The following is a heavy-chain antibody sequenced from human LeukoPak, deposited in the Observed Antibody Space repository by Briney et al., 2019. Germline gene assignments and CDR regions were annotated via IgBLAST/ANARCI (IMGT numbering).Heavy chain of an antibody. CDR1: GFTFSDYY. V-gene: IGHV3-11*04. CDR3: ARDRIAVAGTHSPKHFNWFDP. Sequence: GGSLRLSCAASGFTFSDYYMSWIRQAPGKGLEWVSYISSSGSTIYYADSVKGRFTISRDNAKNSLYLQMNSLRAEDTAVYYCARDRIAVAGTHSPKHFNWFDPWGQGTLVTVSS. CDR2: ISSSGSTI. J-gene: IGHJ5*02. D-gene: IGHD6-19*01.